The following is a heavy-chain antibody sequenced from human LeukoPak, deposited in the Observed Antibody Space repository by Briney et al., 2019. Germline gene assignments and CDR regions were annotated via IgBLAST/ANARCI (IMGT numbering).Heavy chain of an antibody. J-gene: IGHJ4*02. Sequence: GGSLRLSCAASGFTVCGDYMTWVRQAPGKGLEWVSSIDVAGNTNYADSVRGRFTISRDNSKNTLYLHLNRLRAEDTAVYYCTRDVSGIRPSYWGQGTLVTVTS. CDR1: GFTVCGDY. CDR3: TRDVSGIRPSY. D-gene: IGHD3-16*01. CDR2: IDVAGNT. V-gene: IGHV3-53*01.